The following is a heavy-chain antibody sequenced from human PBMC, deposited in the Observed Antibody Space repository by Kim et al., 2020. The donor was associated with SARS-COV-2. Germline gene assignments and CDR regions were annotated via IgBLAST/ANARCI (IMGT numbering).Heavy chain of an antibody. V-gene: IGHV3-23*01. J-gene: IGHJ4*02. CDR2: LSGSGLTT. Sequence: GGSLRLSCAASGFTFSSHAMTWFRQAPGKGLEWVSTLSGSGLTTYSADSVKGRFTISRDNSKNTLFLQMNSLRAEDTAVYYCAKLGPVERSEAAPYWGQG. CDR3: AKLGPVERSEAAPY. D-gene: IGHD2-15*01. CDR1: GFTFSSHA.